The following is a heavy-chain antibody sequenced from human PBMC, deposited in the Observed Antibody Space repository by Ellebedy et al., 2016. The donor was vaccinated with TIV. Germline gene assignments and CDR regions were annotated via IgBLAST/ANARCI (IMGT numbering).Heavy chain of an antibody. Sequence: MPSETLSLTCTVSGDSMNSTRHYWGWIRQPPGKGLEWIATFHFSGSSFYNPSLKNRVSTAIDTSNNHFSLRLRSVTAADTAVYFCASRSYPYWYWGQGVLVTVSS. CDR3: ASRSYPYWY. D-gene: IGHD3-10*01. V-gene: IGHV4-39*02. CDR1: GDSMNSTRHY. CDR2: FHFSGSS. J-gene: IGHJ4*02.